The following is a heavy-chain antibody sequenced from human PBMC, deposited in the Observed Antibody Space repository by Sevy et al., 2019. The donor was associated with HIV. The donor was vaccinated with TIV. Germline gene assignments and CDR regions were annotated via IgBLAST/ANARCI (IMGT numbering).Heavy chain of an antibody. J-gene: IGHJ4*02. CDR2: IYYSGST. V-gene: IGHV4-59*13. CDR3: ARSLWELPYPFDY. CDR1: GGSISSYY. Sequence: SESLSLTCTVSGGSISSYYWSWIRQPPGKGLEWIGSIYYSGSTNYNPSLKSRVTISLDTSKNQFSLKLSSVTAADTAVYYCARSLWELPYPFDYWGQGTLVTVS. D-gene: IGHD1-26*01.